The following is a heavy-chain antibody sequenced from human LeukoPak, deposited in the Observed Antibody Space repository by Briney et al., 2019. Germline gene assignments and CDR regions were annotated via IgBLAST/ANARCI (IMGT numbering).Heavy chain of an antibody. V-gene: IGHV5-51*01. Sequence: GESLKISCKGSGYSFTSYWIGWVRQMPGKGLEWMGIIYPGDSDTRYSPSFQGQVTISADKSISTAYLQWSSLKASDTAMYYCARSGGSWYMPYYYYYGMDVWGQGTTVTVSS. CDR2: IYPGDSDT. CDR3: ARSGGSWYMPYYYYYGMDV. CDR1: GYSFTSYW. D-gene: IGHD6-13*01. J-gene: IGHJ6*02.